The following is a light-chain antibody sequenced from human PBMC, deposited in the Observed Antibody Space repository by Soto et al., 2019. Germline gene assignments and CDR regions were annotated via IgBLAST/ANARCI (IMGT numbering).Light chain of an antibody. J-gene: IGKJ2*01. CDR2: ASY. Sequence: DIQITQSPSSLSASVGDRVTITCRASQSISSHLNWYQHKPGRPPRLLIFASYILEGGVPSRFSGSGSDTYFTLTIDSLQPEDVATYYCQHSYITPRYTFGQVTTVEI. CDR3: QHSYITPRYT. CDR1: QSISSH. V-gene: IGKV1-39*01.